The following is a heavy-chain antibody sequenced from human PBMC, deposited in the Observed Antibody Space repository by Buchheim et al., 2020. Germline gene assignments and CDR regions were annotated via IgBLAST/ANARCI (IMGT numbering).Heavy chain of an antibody. J-gene: IGHJ5*01. Sequence: EVQLVESGGGLVQPGRSLRLSCTASGFTFGDYAMSWFRQSPGKGLEWVGFIRSKANGGTTESAASVKGRFAISRDDSKSIAYLQMNSLKIEDTAVYYCSRSAYCGADSCHKWFDSWGQGTL. CDR2: IRSKANGGTT. D-gene: IGHD2-21*01. CDR1: GFTFGDYA. CDR3: SRSAYCGADSCHKWFDS. V-gene: IGHV3-49*03.